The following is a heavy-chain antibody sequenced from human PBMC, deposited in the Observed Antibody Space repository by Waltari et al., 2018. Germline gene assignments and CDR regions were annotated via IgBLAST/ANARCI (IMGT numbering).Heavy chain of an antibody. D-gene: IGHD2-2*01. CDR3: ARGRRGIVVVPAARGRGGWFDP. V-gene: IGHV4-34*01. CDR2: INHSGST. J-gene: IGHJ5*02. CDR1: GASCSGYY. Sequence: QVQLQQWGAGLLKPSETLSLTCAVYGASCSGYYWSCIRPPPRKGLEWIGEINHSGSTNYNPSLKSRVTISVDTSKNQFSLKLSSVTAADTAVYYCARGRRGIVVVPAARGRGGWFDPWGQGTLVTVSS.